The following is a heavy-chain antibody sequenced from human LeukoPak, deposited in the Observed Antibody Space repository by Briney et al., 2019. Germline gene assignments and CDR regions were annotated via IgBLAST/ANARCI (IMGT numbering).Heavy chain of an antibody. CDR2: ISAYNGNT. J-gene: IGHJ6*03. Sequence: ASVKVSCKASGYTFTSYGISWVRQAPGQGLEWMGWISAYNGNTNYAQKLQGRVTMTTDTSTSTAYMELRSLRSDDTAVYYCARVRDEGYYYNYYMDVWGKGTTVTVSS. CDR1: GYTFTSYG. CDR3: ARVRDEGYYYNYYMDV. V-gene: IGHV1-18*01.